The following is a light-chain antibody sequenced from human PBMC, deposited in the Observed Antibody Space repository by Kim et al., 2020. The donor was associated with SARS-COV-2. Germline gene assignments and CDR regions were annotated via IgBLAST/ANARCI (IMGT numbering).Light chain of an antibody. CDR3: QQYNDWRT. J-gene: IGKJ1*01. CDR1: QSVSSN. CDR2: GAS. V-gene: IGKV3-15*01. Sequence: CVSPGERATLSCRASQSVSSNLAWYQQKPGQAPRLLIYGASTRATGIPARFSGSGSGTEFTLTISSLQSGDFAIYFCQQYNDWRTFGQGTKVDIK.